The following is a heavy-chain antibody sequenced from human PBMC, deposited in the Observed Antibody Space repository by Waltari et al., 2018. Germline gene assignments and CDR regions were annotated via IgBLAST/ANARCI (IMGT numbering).Heavy chain of an antibody. CDR2: ISSSSSTI. CDR3: AREVDYDYIWGSYLDY. Sequence: EVQLVESGGGLVQPGGSLRLSCAASGFTFSSYSMNWVGQAPGKGLEWVSYISSSSSTIYYADSVKGRFTISRDNAKTSLYLQMNSVRAEDTAVYYCAREVDYDYIWGSYLDYWGQGTLVTVSS. CDR1: GFTFSSYS. J-gene: IGHJ4*02. V-gene: IGHV3-48*04. D-gene: IGHD3-16*02.